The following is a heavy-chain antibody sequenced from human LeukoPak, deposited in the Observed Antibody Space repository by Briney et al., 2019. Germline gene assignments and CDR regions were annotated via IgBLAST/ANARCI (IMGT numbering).Heavy chain of an antibody. V-gene: IGHV3-9*01. J-gene: IGHJ4*02. D-gene: IGHD3-9*01. CDR1: GFTFDDYA. CDR3: AKANYYDILTGYSDY. CDR2: ISWNSGSI. Sequence: GGSLRLSCAASGFTFDDYAMHWVRQAPGKGLEWVSGISWNSGSIGYADSVKGRFTISRDNAKNSLYLQMNSLRAEDTALYYCAKANYYDILTGYSDYWGQGTLVTVSS.